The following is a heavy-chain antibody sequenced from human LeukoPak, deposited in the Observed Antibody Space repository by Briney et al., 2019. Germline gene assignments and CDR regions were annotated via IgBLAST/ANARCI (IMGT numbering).Heavy chain of an antibody. J-gene: IGHJ6*02. V-gene: IGHV1-3*01. CDR3: ARNYCSGGSCSDTAYYYYGLDV. Sequence: ASVTVSCKASRYTFTSYSMHWVRQAPGQRLEWMGWINAGNGDTKYAQKFQGRVAFTRDTSASTAYMEVSSLRSEDTAVYYCARNYCSGGSCSDTAYYYYGLDVWGQGTTVTVSS. CDR1: RYTFTSYS. D-gene: IGHD2-15*01. CDR2: INAGNGDT.